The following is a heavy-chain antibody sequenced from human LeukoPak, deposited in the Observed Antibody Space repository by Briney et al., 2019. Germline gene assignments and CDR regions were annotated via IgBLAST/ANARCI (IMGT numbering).Heavy chain of an antibody. Sequence: GASVKVSCKASGGTFSSYAISWVRQAPGQGLEWMGGIIPIFGTANYAQKFQGRVTITADESTSTAYMELSSLRSEDTAVYYCASQEMATITGYFDYWGQETLVTVSS. V-gene: IGHV1-69*13. J-gene: IGHJ4*02. CDR2: IIPIFGTA. D-gene: IGHD5-24*01. CDR1: GGTFSSYA. CDR3: ASQEMATITGYFDY.